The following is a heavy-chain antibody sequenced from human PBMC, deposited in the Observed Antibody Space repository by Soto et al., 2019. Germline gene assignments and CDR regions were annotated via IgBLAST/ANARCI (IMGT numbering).Heavy chain of an antibody. CDR2: IFYRGST. J-gene: IGHJ4*02. CDR1: GGSVSGVNAY. D-gene: IGHD3-10*01. Sequence: SETLSLTCNVSGGSVSGVNAYWTWIRQPPGKGLEWIGYIFYRGSTSYNPSLRSRVSISMDTSKNQFSLTLSSVTAVDTAGYYCARDNYGSGSYSPFDYWGPGTLVTVSS. CDR3: ARDNYGSGSYSPFDY. V-gene: IGHV4-30-4*01.